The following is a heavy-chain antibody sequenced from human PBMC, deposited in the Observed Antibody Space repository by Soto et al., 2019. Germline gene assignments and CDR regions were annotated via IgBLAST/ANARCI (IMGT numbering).Heavy chain of an antibody. CDR2: MNPNSGNT. J-gene: IGHJ4*02. Sequence: GASVKVSCKASGYTFTSYDINWVRQATGQGLEWMGWMNPNSGNTGYAQKFQGRVTMTRNTSISTAYMELSSLRSEDTAVYYCARGFVRIAARPGLGIGPDYWGQGTLVTVSS. CDR3: ARGFVRIAARPGLGIGPDY. CDR1: GYTFTSYD. D-gene: IGHD6-6*01. V-gene: IGHV1-8*01.